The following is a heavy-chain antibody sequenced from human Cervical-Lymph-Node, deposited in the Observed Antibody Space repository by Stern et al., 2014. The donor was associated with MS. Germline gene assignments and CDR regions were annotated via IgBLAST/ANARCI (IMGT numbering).Heavy chain of an antibody. Sequence: QVQLVESGGGVVQPGRSLRLSCAASGFTFSSYGMHWVRQAPGKGLEWVAVISYDGSNKYYADPVKGRFTISRDNSKNTLYLQMNSLRAEDTAVYYCAKDHKDGSYEADYWGQGTLVTVSS. CDR1: GFTFSSYG. V-gene: IGHV3-30*18. CDR2: ISYDGSNK. CDR3: AKDHKDGSYEADY. D-gene: IGHD1-26*01. J-gene: IGHJ4*02.